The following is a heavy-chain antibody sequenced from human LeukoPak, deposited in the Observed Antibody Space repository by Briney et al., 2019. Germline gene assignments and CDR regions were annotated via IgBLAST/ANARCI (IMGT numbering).Heavy chain of an antibody. Sequence: SETLSLTCTVSGGSISSYYWSWIRQPPGKGLEWIGYIYYSGSTNYNPSLKSRVTISVDTSNNQLSLKLNSVTAADTAVYYCARDRVERISMRGGASDIWGQGTKVTVSS. D-gene: IGHD3-22*01. CDR1: GGSISSYY. CDR3: ARDRVERISMRGGASDI. J-gene: IGHJ3*02. V-gene: IGHV4-59*12. CDR2: IYYSGST.